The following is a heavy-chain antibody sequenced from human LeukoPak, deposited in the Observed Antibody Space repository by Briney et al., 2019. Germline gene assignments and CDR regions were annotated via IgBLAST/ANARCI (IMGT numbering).Heavy chain of an antibody. D-gene: IGHD2-2*01. V-gene: IGHV3-48*03. CDR1: GFTFSSYE. Sequence: PGGSLRLSCAASGFTFSSYEMNWVRQAPGKGLEWVSYISSSGSTIYYADSVKGRFTISRDNAKNSLYLQMNSLRAEDTAVYYCARGAPASDAFDIWDQGTMVTVSS. CDR3: ARGAPASDAFDI. J-gene: IGHJ3*02. CDR2: ISSSGSTI.